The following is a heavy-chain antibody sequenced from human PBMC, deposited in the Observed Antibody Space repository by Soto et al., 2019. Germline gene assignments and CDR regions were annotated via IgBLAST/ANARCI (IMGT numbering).Heavy chain of an antibody. Sequence: SETLSLTCTVSGGSVSSGSYYWSWIRQPPGKGLEWIGYIYYSGSTNYNPSLKSRVTISVDTSKNQFSLKLSPVTAADTAVYYCARDGDYTAFDIWGQGTMVTVSS. CDR2: IYYSGST. CDR3: ARDGDYTAFDI. J-gene: IGHJ3*02. V-gene: IGHV4-61*01. CDR1: GGSVSSGSYY. D-gene: IGHD2-2*02.